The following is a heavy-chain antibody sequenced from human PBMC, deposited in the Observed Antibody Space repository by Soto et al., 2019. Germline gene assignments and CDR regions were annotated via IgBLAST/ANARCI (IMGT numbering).Heavy chain of an antibody. CDR1: GYTFTSYG. V-gene: IGHV1-18*01. D-gene: IGHD3-22*01. CDR3: ARDPLTMIVVVTDDAFDI. CDR2: ISAYNGNT. Sequence: ASVKVSCKASGYTFTSYGISWVRQAPGQGLEWMGWISAYNGNTNYAQKLQGRDTMTTDTSTSTAYMELRSLRSDDTAVYYCARDPLTMIVVVTDDAFDIWGQGTMVTVSS. J-gene: IGHJ3*02.